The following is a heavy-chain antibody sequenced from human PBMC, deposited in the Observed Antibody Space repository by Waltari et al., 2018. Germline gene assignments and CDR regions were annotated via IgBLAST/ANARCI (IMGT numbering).Heavy chain of an antibody. CDR1: TITFSNSW. V-gene: IGHV3-15*01. J-gene: IGHJ4*02. CDR3: TSLNF. Sequence: EVQLVESGAGLVQHGGSLRLSCAASTITFSNSWMNWVRQATGKGLGWFARIKDKADGETADYAASVKCRFTISRDDSKNTLYLQLNSLKTEDAALYYCTSLNFWGQGVLVTVSS. CDR2: IKDKADGETA.